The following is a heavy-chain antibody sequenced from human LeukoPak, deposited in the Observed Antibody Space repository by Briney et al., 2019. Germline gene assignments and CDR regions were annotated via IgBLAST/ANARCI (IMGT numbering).Heavy chain of an antibody. Sequence: GASVKVSCKASGGTFSSYTISWVRQAPGQGLEWMGRIIPILGIANYAQKFQGRVTITTDESTSTAYMELSSLRSEDTAVYYCAAVIAVAGFDYWAREPWSPSPQ. CDR1: GGTFSSYT. CDR3: AAVIAVAGFDY. J-gene: IGHJ4*02. V-gene: IGHV1-69*02. D-gene: IGHD6-19*01. CDR2: IIPILGIA.